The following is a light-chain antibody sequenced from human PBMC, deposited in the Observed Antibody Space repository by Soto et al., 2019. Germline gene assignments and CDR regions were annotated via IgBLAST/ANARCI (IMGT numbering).Light chain of an antibody. J-gene: IGKJ4*01. CDR2: EES. V-gene: IGKV1-9*01. CDR1: QAVPHN. Sequence: DIHLTQSPSFLSASVGVRVTSTCRPSQAVPHNMAWYQQKPGKPPKLLIYEESTLHSGVPSRFSGRQSGTHFTLTIDSLQPEDFATCYCQQVKTYPRTFGGGTKVEIK. CDR3: QQVKTYPRT.